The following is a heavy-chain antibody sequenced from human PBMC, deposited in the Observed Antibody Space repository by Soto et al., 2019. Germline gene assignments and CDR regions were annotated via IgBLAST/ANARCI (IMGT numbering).Heavy chain of an antibody. J-gene: IGHJ4*02. CDR1: GYTFTSYG. V-gene: IGHV1-18*01. CDR2: ISAYNGNT. Sequence: ASVKVSCKASGYTFTSYGISWVRQAPGQGLEWMGWISAYNGNTNYAQKLQGRVTMTTDTSTSTAYMELRSLRSDDTAVYYCARVRNYDFWSGYYTGDYWGQGTLVTVSS. D-gene: IGHD3-3*01. CDR3: ARVRNYDFWSGYYTGDY.